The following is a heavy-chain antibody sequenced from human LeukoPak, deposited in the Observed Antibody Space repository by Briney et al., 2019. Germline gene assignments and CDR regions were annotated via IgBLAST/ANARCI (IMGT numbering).Heavy chain of an antibody. CDR2: ISGNGGST. V-gene: IGHV3-23*01. D-gene: IGHD3-22*01. J-gene: IGHJ4*02. CDR3: AKVRPFTPIAVVPEYFDY. CDR1: GFTFSDYA. Sequence: GGSLRLSCAASGFTFSDYAITWVRQAPGKGLEWVSHISGNGGSTSYTDSVRGRFTVSRDNSKNMLYLQMNSLRVDDTAVYYCAKVRPFTPIAVVPEYFDYWGQGTLVAVSS.